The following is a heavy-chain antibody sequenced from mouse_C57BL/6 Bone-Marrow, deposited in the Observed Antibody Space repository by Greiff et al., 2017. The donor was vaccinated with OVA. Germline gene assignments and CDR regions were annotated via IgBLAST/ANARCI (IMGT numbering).Heavy chain of an antibody. CDR3: ARGYFDV. CDR2: ISYDGRN. J-gene: IGHJ1*03. CDR1: GYSITSGYY. Sequence: EVQLQESGPGLVKPSQSLSLTCSVTGYSITSGYYWNWIRQFPGNKLEWMGYISYDGRNNYNPSLKNRISITRDTSKNQFFLKLNSVTTEDTATYYCARGYFDVWGTGTTVTVSS. V-gene: IGHV3-6*01.